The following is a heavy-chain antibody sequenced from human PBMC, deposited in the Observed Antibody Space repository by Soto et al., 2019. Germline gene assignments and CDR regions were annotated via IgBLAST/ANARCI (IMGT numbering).Heavy chain of an antibody. V-gene: IGHV4-59*08. CDR2: IYYSGST. J-gene: IGHJ5*02. Sequence: QVQLQESAPGLVKPSETLSLTCTVSGGSISSYYWSWIRQPPGKGLEWIGYIYYSGSTNYNPALKSRVNISVDTSKTKFSLKLSSVTAADPAVYYCASLPPMVRGALFDPWGQGTLVTVSS. D-gene: IGHD3-10*01. CDR1: GGSISSYY. CDR3: ASLPPMVRGALFDP.